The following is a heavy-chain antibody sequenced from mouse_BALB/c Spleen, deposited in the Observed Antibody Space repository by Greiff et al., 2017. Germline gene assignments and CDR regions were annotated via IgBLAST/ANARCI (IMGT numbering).Heavy chain of an antibody. V-gene: IGHV1-5*01. Sequence: EVQLQESGTVLARPGASVKMSCKASGYTFTSNWMHWVKQRPGQGLEWIGAIYPGNSDTSYNQKFKGKAKLTAVTSTSTAYMELSSLTNEDSAVYYCTRSWGNYPTAMDYWGQGTSVTVSS. CDR3: TRSWGNYPTAMDY. CDR1: GYTFTSNW. CDR2: IYPGNSDT. D-gene: IGHD2-1*01. J-gene: IGHJ4*01.